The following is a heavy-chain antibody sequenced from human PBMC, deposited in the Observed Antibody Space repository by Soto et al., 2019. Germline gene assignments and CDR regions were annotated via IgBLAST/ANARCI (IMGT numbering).Heavy chain of an antibody. V-gene: IGHV3-74*01. CDR1: GFTFSSYW. J-gene: IGHJ6*02. CDR2: INSDGSSI. D-gene: IGHD6-13*01. Sequence: EVQLVESGGGLVQPGGSLRLSCAASGFTFSSYWMHWVRQAPGKGLVWVSRINSDGSSISYADSVKGRFTISRDNAKNTLYLQMNSLRAEDTAVYYCAREPYSSSWSKYYYGMDVWGQGTTVTVSS. CDR3: AREPYSSSWSKYYYGMDV.